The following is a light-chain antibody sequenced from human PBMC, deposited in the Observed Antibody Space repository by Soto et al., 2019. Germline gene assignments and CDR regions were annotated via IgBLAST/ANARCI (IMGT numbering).Light chain of an antibody. Sequence: QPVLTQPPSASGTPGQTVIVSCSGSTSDIGTNAVNWFQHLPGTAPKLLIYTNNQRPSGVPDRFSGSKSGTSASLAISGLQSEDEADYYCATWHDSFYVFGTGTKLTVL. CDR2: TNN. CDR3: ATWHDSFYV. J-gene: IGLJ1*01. V-gene: IGLV1-44*01. CDR1: TSDIGTNA.